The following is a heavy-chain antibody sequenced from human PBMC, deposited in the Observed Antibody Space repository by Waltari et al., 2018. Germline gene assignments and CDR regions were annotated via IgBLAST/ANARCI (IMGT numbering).Heavy chain of an antibody. CDR3: ARDRGGVYSYGLDY. V-gene: IGHV3-33*01. D-gene: IGHD5-18*01. Sequence: QVQLVESGGGVVQPGRSLRLSCAASGFTFSSYGMHWVRPAPGKGLEWVAVIWYDGSNKYYADSVKGRFTISRDNSKNTLYLQMNSLRAEDTAVYYCARDRGGVYSYGLDYWGQGTLVTVSS. CDR2: IWYDGSNK. J-gene: IGHJ4*02. CDR1: GFTFSSYG.